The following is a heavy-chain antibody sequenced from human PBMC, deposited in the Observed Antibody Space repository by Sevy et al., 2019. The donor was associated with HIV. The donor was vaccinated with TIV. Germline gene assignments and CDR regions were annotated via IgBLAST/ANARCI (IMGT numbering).Heavy chain of an antibody. CDR3: AGVGKGAAGGGFGAFDI. CDR1: GFTFSDYY. V-gene: IGHV3-11*01. Sequence: GGSLRLSCAASGFTFSDYYMSWVRQAPGKGLEWVSYIGRTGNTKYYADSVKGRFTISRDNTKKSLYLQMNSLRAEDKAVYYCAGVGKGAAGGGFGAFDIWGQGTMVTVSS. J-gene: IGHJ3*02. D-gene: IGHD6-13*01. CDR2: IGRTGNTK.